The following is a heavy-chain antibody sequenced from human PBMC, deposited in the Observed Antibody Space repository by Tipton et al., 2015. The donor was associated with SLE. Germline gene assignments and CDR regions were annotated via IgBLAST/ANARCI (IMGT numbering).Heavy chain of an antibody. V-gene: IGHV1-69*05. CDR1: GGTFSSYA. J-gene: IGHJ4*02. Sequence: QSGPEVKKPGSSVKVSCKASGGTFSSYAISWVRQAPGQGLEWMGGVIPIFGTANYAQKFQGRVTITTDESTSTAYMELNSLRAEDTAVYYCARDLLYYDFVTGYLPSYFDYWGRGTLVTVSS. D-gene: IGHD3-9*01. CDR2: VIPIFGTA. CDR3: ARDLLYYDFVTGYLPSYFDY.